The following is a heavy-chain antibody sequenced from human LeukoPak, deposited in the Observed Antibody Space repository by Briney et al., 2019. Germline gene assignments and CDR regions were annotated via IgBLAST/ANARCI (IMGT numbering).Heavy chain of an antibody. CDR1: GYTFTSYY. D-gene: IGHD2-15*01. CDR3: ARDEVVVVAPPPDYGMDV. J-gene: IGHJ6*02. V-gene: IGHV1-46*01. CDR2: INPSGGST. Sequence: ASVKVSCKASGYTFTSYYMHWVRQAPGQGLEWMGIINPSGGSTSYAQKFQGRVTMTRDTSISTAYMELSRLRSDDTAVYYCARDEVVVVAPPPDYGMDVWGQGTTVTVSS.